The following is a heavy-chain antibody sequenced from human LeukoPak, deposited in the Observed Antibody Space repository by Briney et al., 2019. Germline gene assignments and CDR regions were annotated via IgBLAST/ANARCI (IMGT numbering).Heavy chain of an antibody. Sequence: GASVKVSCKASGYTFTSYDINWVRQATGQGLEWMGWMNPNSGNTGYAQKLQGRVTMTRNTSISTAYMELSSLRSEDTAVYYCARGRSKKFTMVRGVIYNWFDPWGQGTLVTVSS. V-gene: IGHV1-8*01. CDR1: GYTFTSYD. CDR3: ARGRSKKFTMVRGVIYNWFDP. CDR2: MNPNSGNT. D-gene: IGHD3-10*01. J-gene: IGHJ5*02.